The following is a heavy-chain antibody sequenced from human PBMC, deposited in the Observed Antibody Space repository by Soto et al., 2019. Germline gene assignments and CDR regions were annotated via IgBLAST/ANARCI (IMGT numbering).Heavy chain of an antibody. D-gene: IGHD3-9*01. CDR3: ARGDRSYDILTGYYGHLAY. J-gene: IGHJ4*02. CDR2: ISYDGSNK. CDR1: GFTFSSYG. Sequence: GGSLRLSCAASGFTFSSYGMHWVRQAPGKGLEWVAVISYDGSNKYYADSVKGRFTISRDNSKNTLYLQMNSLRAEDTAVYYCARGDRSYDILTGYYGHLAYWGQGTLVTVSS. V-gene: IGHV3-30*03.